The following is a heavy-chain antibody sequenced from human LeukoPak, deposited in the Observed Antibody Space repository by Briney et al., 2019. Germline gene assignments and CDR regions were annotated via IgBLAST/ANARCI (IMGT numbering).Heavy chain of an antibody. Sequence: GESLKISCQGSGYSFTTYWIGWVRQMPGKGLEWMGIIYPGDSDSRYSPSFESQVTISADKSISTAYLQWSSLKASDTAMYYCVFRSNIAARLFDYWGQGTLVTVSS. CDR2: IYPGDSDS. D-gene: IGHD6-6*01. CDR3: VFRSNIAARLFDY. J-gene: IGHJ4*02. V-gene: IGHV5-51*01. CDR1: GYSFTTYW.